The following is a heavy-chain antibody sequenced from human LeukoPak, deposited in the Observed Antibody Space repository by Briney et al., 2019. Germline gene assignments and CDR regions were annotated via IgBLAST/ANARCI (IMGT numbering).Heavy chain of an antibody. J-gene: IGHJ4*02. D-gene: IGHD3-16*02. CDR3: AKDYPPF. Sequence: ETLSLTCAVYGGSFSGYYWSWIRQPPGKGLEWVSTITGSGGSTYYADSVKGRFTISRDNSKNTLYRQMNSLRAEDTARYYCAKDYPPFWGQGTPVTVSS. CDR1: GGSFSGYY. CDR2: ITGSGGST. V-gene: IGHV3-23*01.